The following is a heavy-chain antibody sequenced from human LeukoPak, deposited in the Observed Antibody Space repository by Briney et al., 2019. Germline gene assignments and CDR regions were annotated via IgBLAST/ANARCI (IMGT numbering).Heavy chain of an antibody. CDR1: GFTFSSYG. V-gene: IGHV3-30*02. CDR3: AKEGLEVWFGESPYYMDV. D-gene: IGHD3-10*01. J-gene: IGHJ6*03. CDR2: IRYDGSNK. Sequence: GGSLRLSCAASGFTFSSYGMHWVRQAPGKGLEWVAFIRYDGSNKYYADSVKGRFTISRDNSKNTLYLQMNSLRAEDTAVYYCAKEGLEVWFGESPYYMDVWGKGTTVTVSS.